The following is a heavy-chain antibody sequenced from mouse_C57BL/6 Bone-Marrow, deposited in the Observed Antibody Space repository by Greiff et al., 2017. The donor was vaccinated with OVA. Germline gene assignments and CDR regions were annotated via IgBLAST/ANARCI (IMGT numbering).Heavy chain of an antibody. V-gene: IGHV1-76*01. Sequence: QVQLKESGAELVRPGASVKLSCKASGYTFTDYYINWVKQRPGQGLEWIARIYPGSGNTYYNEKFKGKATLTAEKSSSTAYMQLSSLTSEDSAVYFCAREDYGIAMDYWGQGTSVTVSS. CDR3: AREDYGIAMDY. J-gene: IGHJ4*01. CDR1: GYTFTDYY. CDR2: IYPGSGNT. D-gene: IGHD1-1*01.